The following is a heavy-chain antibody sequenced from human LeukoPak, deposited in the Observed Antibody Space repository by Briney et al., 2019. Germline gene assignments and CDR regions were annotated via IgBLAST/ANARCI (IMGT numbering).Heavy chain of an antibody. CDR1: GFTFSTYG. J-gene: IGHJ6*02. V-gene: IGHV3-30*18. D-gene: IGHD6-13*01. Sequence: PGGSLRLSCAASGFTFSTYGMHWVRQAPGKGLEWVAVMSYDGSYKYYGDSVKGQFTISRDNSKNTLYLQMNSLRAEDTAVYYCAKDTGIDPIRNYYYGMDVWGQGTTVTVSS. CDR2: MSYDGSYK. CDR3: AKDTGIDPIRNYYYGMDV.